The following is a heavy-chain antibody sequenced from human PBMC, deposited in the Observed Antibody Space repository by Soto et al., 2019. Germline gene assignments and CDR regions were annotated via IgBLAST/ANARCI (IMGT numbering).Heavy chain of an antibody. Sequence: PSETLSLTCTVSGGSISSSSYYWGWIRQPPGKGLEWIGSIYYSGSTYYNPSLKSRVTISVDTSKNQFSLKLSSVTAADTAVYYCARDDQYSSSSYYYGMDVWGQGTTVTVSS. CDR2: IYYSGST. CDR3: ARDDQYSSSSYYYGMDV. J-gene: IGHJ6*02. V-gene: IGHV4-39*07. D-gene: IGHD6-6*01. CDR1: GGSISSSSYY.